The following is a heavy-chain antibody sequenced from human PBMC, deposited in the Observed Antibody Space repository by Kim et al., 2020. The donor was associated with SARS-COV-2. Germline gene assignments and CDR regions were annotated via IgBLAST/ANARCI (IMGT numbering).Heavy chain of an antibody. V-gene: IGHV1-3*01. Sequence: ASVKVSCKASGYTFTSYAMHWVRQAPGQRLEWMGWINAGNGNTKYSQKFQGRVTITRDTSASTAYMELSSLRSEDTAVYYCARVTENYGDYNWFDPWGQGTLVTVSS. CDR2: INAGNGNT. D-gene: IGHD4-17*01. CDR3: ARVTENYGDYNWFDP. CDR1: GYTFTSYA. J-gene: IGHJ5*02.